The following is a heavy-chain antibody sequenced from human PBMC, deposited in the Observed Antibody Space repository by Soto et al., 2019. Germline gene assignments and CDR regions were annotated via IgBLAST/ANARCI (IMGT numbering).Heavy chain of an antibody. D-gene: IGHD2-2*01. Sequence: GSVEACFKASGYPFTSYGISLVRQAPGQGVEWMGWISAYNGNTNYAQKLQGRVTMTTDTSTSTAYMELRSLSSDDTAVYYCARVGDLVVVPAGATSYYFDYWGQGTMVTVSS. V-gene: IGHV1-18*01. CDR2: ISAYNGNT. CDR1: GYPFTSYG. CDR3: ARVGDLVVVPAGATSYYFDY. J-gene: IGHJ4*02.